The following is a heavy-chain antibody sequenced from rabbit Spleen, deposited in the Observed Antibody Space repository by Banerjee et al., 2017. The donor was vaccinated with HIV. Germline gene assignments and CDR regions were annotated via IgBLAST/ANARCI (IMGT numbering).Heavy chain of an antibody. D-gene: IGHD1-1*01. J-gene: IGHJ4*01. Sequence: QEQLEESGGDLVKPEGSLTLTCKASGFSFSSGYWMCWVRQAPGKGLELIACIYTGSSPKTWYASWVNGRFSISRSTSLNTVDLKMTSLTAADTATYFCVRDTTTNNAFPNYFELWGPGTLVTVS. CDR1: GFSFSSGYW. CDR2: IYTGSSPKT. V-gene: IGHV1S43*01. CDR3: VRDTTTNNAFPNYFEL.